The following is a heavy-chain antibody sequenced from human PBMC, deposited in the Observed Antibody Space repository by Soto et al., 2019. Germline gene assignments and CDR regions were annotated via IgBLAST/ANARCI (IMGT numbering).Heavy chain of an antibody. Sequence: QVQLVQSGAEVKKPGSSVKVSCKASGGTFSSYAISWVRQAPGQGFEWMGGISPIFGSSNYAQKFQGRATITADESTSTAYLELSSLTSEDTAVYYCARDRYYGISGYDYESGYWGQGTLVTVSS. CDR1: GGTFSSYA. V-gene: IGHV1-69*12. CDR3: ARDRYYGISGYDYESGY. J-gene: IGHJ4*02. D-gene: IGHD3-22*01. CDR2: ISPIFGSS.